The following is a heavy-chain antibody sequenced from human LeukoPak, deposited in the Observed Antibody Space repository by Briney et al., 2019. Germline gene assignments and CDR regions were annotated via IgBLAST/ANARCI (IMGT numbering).Heavy chain of an antibody. J-gene: IGHJ6*02. CDR3: ARDPRGGSGYPPPYYYYGMDV. D-gene: IGHD2-15*01. CDR1: GCTFTNYY. CDR2: INPSGGST. Sequence: GASVKVSCKASGCTFTNYYMHWVRQAPGQGLEWMGIINPSGGSTSYAQKFQGRVTMTRDTSTSTVYMELSSLRSEDTAVYYCARDPRGGSGYPPPYYYYGMDVWGQGTTVTVSS. V-gene: IGHV1-46*01.